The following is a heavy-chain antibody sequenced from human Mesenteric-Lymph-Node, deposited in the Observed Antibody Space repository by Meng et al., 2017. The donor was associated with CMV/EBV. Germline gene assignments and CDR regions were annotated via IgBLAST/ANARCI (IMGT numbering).Heavy chain of an antibody. V-gene: IGHV3-13*01. Sequence: LSLTCAASGFTFSSYDFHWVRQPTGKGLEWVSAIGTAGDTYYAGSVEGRFTISRENAKNSLYLQMNSLRAGDTAVYYCARVKAVAGIYYIDYWGQGTLVTVSS. D-gene: IGHD6-19*01. CDR2: IGTAGDT. J-gene: IGHJ4*02. CDR3: ARVKAVAGIYYIDY. CDR1: GFTFSSYD.